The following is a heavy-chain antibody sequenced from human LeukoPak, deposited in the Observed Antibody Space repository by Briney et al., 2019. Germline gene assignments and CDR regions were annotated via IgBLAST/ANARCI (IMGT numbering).Heavy chain of an antibody. CDR3: AKSNGYGLIDI. Sequence: SETLSLTCIVSGESITSYYWSWIRQPPGKGLEWIGYIYYTGSSKYNPSLKSRVTLSVDTSRNQFSLKLNSVTAADTAVYYCAKSNGYGLIDIWGQGTMVTVSS. V-gene: IGHV4-59*12. CDR1: GESITSYY. D-gene: IGHD3-22*01. J-gene: IGHJ3*02. CDR2: IYYTGSS.